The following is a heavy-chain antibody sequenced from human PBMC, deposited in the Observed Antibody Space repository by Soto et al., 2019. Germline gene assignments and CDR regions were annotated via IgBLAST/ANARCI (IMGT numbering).Heavy chain of an antibody. CDR1: GFTFSSYA. D-gene: IGHD6-19*01. V-gene: IGHV3-23*01. CDR3: AKPPRYSSGWYR. CDR2: ISGSGGST. J-gene: IGHJ5*02. Sequence: GGPLRLSCAASGFTFSSYAMSWVRQAPGKGLEWVSAISGSGGSTYYADSVKGRFTISRDNSKNTLYLQMNSLRAEDTAVYYCAKPPRYSSGWYRWGQGTLVTVSS.